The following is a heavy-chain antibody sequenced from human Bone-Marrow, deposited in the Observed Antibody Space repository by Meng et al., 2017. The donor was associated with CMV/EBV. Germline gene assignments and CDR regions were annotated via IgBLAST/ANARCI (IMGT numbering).Heavy chain of an antibody. CDR1: GGTFSSYA. CDR2: IIPILGIA. Sequence: SVKVSCKASGGTFSSYAISWVRQAPGQGLEWMGGIIPILGIANYAQQFQGRVTITADKSTSTAYMELSSLRSVDTAVYYCAREGVTGTTVDHYYGMDVWGQGTTVTVSS. D-gene: IGHD1-7*01. J-gene: IGHJ6*02. CDR3: AREGVTGTTVDHYYGMDV. V-gene: IGHV1-69*10.